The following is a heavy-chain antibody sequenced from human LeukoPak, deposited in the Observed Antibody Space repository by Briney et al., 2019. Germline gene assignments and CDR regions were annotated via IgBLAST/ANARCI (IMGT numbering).Heavy chain of an antibody. J-gene: IGHJ4*02. CDR1: GFTFSSYA. CDR2: ISGSGVTT. CDR3: AKGKGRVDY. D-gene: IGHD5-24*01. Sequence: GGSLRLSCAASGFTFSSYAMSWVRQAPGEGLEWVSAISGSGVTTYYADSVKGRFTISRDNSKNTLYLQMNSLRAEDTAVYYCAKGKGRVDYWGRGTLVTVSS. V-gene: IGHV3-23*01.